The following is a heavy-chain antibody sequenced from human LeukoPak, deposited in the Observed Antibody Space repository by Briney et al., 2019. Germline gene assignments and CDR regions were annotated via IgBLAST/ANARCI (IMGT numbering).Heavy chain of an antibody. CDR1: GFTFSSYW. D-gene: IGHD6-19*01. J-gene: IGHJ4*02. CDR3: ARGGQWLDGY. Sequence: GGSLRLSCAAPGFTFSSYWMSWVRQAPGKGLEWVANIREDGSERYYVDSVKGRFTISRDNAKNSLYLQMNSPRAEDTAVYYCARGGQWLDGYWGQGTLVTVSS. CDR2: IREDGSER. V-gene: IGHV3-7*01.